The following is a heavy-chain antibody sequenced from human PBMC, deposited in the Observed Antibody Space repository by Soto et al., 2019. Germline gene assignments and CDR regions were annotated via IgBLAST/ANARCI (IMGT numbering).Heavy chain of an antibody. J-gene: IGHJ6*02. V-gene: IGHV3-30-3*01. Sequence: QVSLEDSGGGVVQPGRSQRLSCVASGFIFSGSAMHWVRQAPGKGLEWVAVISFDGGDEHYADSVKGRFTISRDNSKNTVHLQMNSLRAEETAVYYCARDGAHSQWFMDVWGQGTTVTVSS. D-gene: IGHD3-22*01. CDR3: ARDGAHSQWFMDV. CDR1: GFIFSGSA. CDR2: ISFDGGDE.